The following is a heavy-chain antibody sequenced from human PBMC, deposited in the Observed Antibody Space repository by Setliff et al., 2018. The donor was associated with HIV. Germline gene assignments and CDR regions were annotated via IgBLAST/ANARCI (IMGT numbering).Heavy chain of an antibody. D-gene: IGHD3-16*01. Sequence: PGGSLRLSCAASGFTFSSYEMNWVRQAPGKGLEWVSSISSSSSYIYYADSVKGRFTISRDNAKNSLYLQMNSLRAEDTAVYFCAKDVMQGGWGSLSYFDSWGQGTLVTVSS. CDR1: GFTFSSYE. CDR3: AKDVMQGGWGSLSYFDS. CDR2: ISSSSSYI. V-gene: IGHV3-21*04. J-gene: IGHJ4*02.